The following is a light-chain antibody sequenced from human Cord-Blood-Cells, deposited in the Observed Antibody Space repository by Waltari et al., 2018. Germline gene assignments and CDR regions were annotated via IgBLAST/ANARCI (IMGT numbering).Light chain of an antibody. J-gene: IGLJ1*01. V-gene: IGLV2-11*01. CDR3: CSYAGSYTF. CDR1: SSDVGGYNN. Sequence: QSALTQPRSVSGSPGQSVPISCTGTSSDVGGYNNVSWYQQHPGKAPKLMIYDVSKRPSGVPDRFSGSKSGNTASLTISGLQAEDEADYYCCSYAGSYTFFGTGTKVTVL. CDR2: DVS.